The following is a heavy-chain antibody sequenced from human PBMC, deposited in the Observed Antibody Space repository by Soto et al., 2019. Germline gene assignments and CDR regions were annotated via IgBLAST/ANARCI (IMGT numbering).Heavy chain of an antibody. CDR3: ARDPGYYDILTGYYTRGNWFDP. J-gene: IGHJ5*02. CDR1: GYTFSSYA. CDR2: INAGYGNT. V-gene: IGHV1-3*01. Sequence: ASVKVSCKASGYTFSSYAMHWVRQAPGQRLEWMGWINAGYGNTNYAQKLQGRVTMTTDTSTSTAYMELRSLRSDDTAVYYCARDPGYYDILTGYYTRGNWFDPWGQGTLVTVSS. D-gene: IGHD3-9*01.